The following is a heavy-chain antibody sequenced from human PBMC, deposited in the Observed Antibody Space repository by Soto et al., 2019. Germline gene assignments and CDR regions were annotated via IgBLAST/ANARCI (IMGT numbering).Heavy chain of an antibody. Sequence: GGSLRLSCAASGFTFDDYAMHWVRQAPGKGLEWVSGISWNSGSIGYADSVKGRFTISRDNAKNSLYLQMNSLRAEDTALYYCAKDLRAGYSSSWYYYYYMDVWGKGTTVTVSS. CDR1: GFTFDDYA. D-gene: IGHD6-13*01. CDR3: AKDLRAGYSSSWYYYYYMDV. CDR2: ISWNSGSI. V-gene: IGHV3-9*01. J-gene: IGHJ6*03.